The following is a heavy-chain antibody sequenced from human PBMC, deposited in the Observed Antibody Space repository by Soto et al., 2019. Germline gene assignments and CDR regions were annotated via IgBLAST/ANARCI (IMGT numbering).Heavy chain of an antibody. J-gene: IGHJ3*02. V-gene: IGHV1-2*04. D-gene: IGHD5-18*01. CDR2: INPNSGGT. CDR3: ARGPRYSYGPRGGAFDI. CDR1: GYTFTGYY. Sequence: ASVKVSCKASGYTFTGYYMHWVRQAPGQGLEWMGWINPNSGGTNYAQKFQGWVTMTRDTSISTAYMELSRLRSDDTAVYYCARGPRYSYGPRGGAFDIWGQGTMVTVS.